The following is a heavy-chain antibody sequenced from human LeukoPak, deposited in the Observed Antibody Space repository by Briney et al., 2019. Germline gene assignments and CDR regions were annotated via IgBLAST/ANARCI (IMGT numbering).Heavy chain of an antibody. CDR1: GYTFTSYG. D-gene: IGHD5-12*01. CDR3: ARGYSGYDLDPHLGDY. J-gene: IGHJ4*02. V-gene: IGHV1-18*01. CDR2: ISAYNGNT. Sequence: GASVKVSCKASGYTFTSYGISWVRQAPGQGLEWMGWISAYNGNTNHAQKLQGRVTMTTDTSTSTAYMELRSLRSDDTAVYYCARGYSGYDLDPHLGDYWGLGTLVTVSS.